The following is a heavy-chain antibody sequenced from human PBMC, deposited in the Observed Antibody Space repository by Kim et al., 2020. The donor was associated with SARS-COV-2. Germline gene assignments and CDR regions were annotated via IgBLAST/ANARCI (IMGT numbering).Heavy chain of an antibody. Sequence: AQGVTGRFVFSLDTSVSTAYLQISSLKAEDTAVYYCARGGAAAGTYADYWGQGTLVTVSS. D-gene: IGHD6-13*01. V-gene: IGHV7-4-1*02. J-gene: IGHJ4*02. CDR3: ARGGAAAGTYADY.